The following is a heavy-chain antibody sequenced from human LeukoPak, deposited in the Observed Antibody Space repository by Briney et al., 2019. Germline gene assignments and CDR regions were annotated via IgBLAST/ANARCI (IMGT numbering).Heavy chain of an antibody. D-gene: IGHD3-22*01. Sequence: GGSLRLSCAASGFTFSSYWMSWVRQAPGKGLEWVSVIYSGGSTYYADSGKGRFTISRDNSKNTLYLQIKSLRAEDTAVYYCARELMYYSSGFYYYYYMDVWGKGTTVTVSS. CDR3: ARELMYYSSGFYYYYYMDV. CDR1: GFTFSSYW. J-gene: IGHJ6*03. V-gene: IGHV3-53*01. CDR2: IYSGGST.